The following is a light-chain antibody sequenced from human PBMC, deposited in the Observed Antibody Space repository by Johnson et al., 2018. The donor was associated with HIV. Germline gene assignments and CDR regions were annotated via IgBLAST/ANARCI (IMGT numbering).Light chain of an antibody. J-gene: IGLJ1*01. Sequence: QSVLTQPPSVSAAPGQKVTISCSGSSSNIGNNYVSWYQQLPGTAPKVLIYDNKKRPSGISDRFSGSKSGTSVTLVITGLQTGDEADYYCGTWDSSLSVYVFGTGTKVTVL. CDR3: GTWDSSLSVYV. CDR2: DNK. V-gene: IGLV1-51*01. CDR1: SSNIGNNY.